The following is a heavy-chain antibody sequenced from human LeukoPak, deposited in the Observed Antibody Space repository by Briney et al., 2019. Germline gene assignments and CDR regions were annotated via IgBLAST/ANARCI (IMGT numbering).Heavy chain of an antibody. D-gene: IGHD5-24*01. Sequence: ASVKVSCKVSGYTLTELSMHWVRQAPGKGLEWMGGFDPEDGETIYAQKFQGRVTMTEDTSTDTAYMELSSLRSEDTAVYYCVTDPGVEMATIFSYWGQGTLVTVSS. CDR1: GYTLTELS. CDR3: VTDPGVEMATIFSY. J-gene: IGHJ4*02. CDR2: FDPEDGET. V-gene: IGHV1-24*01.